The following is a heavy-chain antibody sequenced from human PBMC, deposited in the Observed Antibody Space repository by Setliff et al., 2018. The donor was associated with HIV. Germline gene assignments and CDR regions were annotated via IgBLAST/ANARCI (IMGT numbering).Heavy chain of an antibody. V-gene: IGHV3-7*01. D-gene: IGHD3-22*01. CDR2: IKKDGSEK. CDR3: ARYAGGYPLNDVFDI. CDR1: GFTFSSYG. Sequence: GGSLRLSCEASGFTFSSYGMHWVRQAPGKGLEWVANIKKDGSEKFYVDSVKGRFTISRDNAKNSLSLQMNSLRAEDTAVYYCARYAGGYPLNDVFDIWGQGTMVTVSS. J-gene: IGHJ3*02.